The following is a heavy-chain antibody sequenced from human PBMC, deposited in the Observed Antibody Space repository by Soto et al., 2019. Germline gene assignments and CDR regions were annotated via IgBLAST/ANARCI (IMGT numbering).Heavy chain of an antibody. CDR1: GFTFSSYS. Sequence: PGGSLRLSCAASGFTFSSYSMNWVRQAPGKGLEWVSSISSSSSYIYYADSVKGRFTISRDNAKNSLYLQMNSLRAEDTAVYYCARDRVRDGDLVLTGDDWGQGTLVTVSS. CDR2: ISSSSSYI. J-gene: IGHJ4*02. CDR3: ARDRVRDGDLVLTGDD. D-gene: IGHD3-9*01. V-gene: IGHV3-21*01.